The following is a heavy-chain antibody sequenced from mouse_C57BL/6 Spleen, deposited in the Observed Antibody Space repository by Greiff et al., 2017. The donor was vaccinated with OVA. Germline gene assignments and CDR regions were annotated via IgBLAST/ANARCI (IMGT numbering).Heavy chain of an antibody. V-gene: IGHV3-6*01. Sequence: EVKVEESGPGLVKPSQSLSLTCSVTGYSITSGYYWNWIRQFPGNKLEWMGYISYDGSNNYNPSLKNRISITRDTSKNQFFLKLNSVTTEDTATYYCAGSNYYDVDYWGQGTTLTVSS. J-gene: IGHJ2*01. CDR3: AGSNYYDVDY. CDR2: ISYDGSN. D-gene: IGHD2-5*01. CDR1: GYSITSGYY.